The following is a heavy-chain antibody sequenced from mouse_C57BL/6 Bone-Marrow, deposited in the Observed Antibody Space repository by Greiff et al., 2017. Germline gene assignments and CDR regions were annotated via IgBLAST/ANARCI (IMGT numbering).Heavy chain of an antibody. CDR1: GYTFTSYD. V-gene: IGHV1-85*01. CDR2: IYPRDGST. D-gene: IGHD1-1*01. CDR3: ARSSFITPWYFEG. Sequence: QVQLQQSGPELVKPGASVKLSCKASGYTFTSYDINWVKQRPGQGLEWIGWIYPRDGSTKYNEKFKGKATLTVDTSSSTAYMELHSLTSEDSAVYVCARSSFITPWYFEGWGTGTTVTVSS. J-gene: IGHJ1*03.